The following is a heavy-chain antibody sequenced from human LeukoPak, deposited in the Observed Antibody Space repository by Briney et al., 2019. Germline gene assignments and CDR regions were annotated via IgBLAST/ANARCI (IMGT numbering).Heavy chain of an antibody. V-gene: IGHV4-34*01. J-gene: IGHJ4*02. Sequence: SETLSLTCAVYGVSFSGYYWSWVRQPPGKGLEWVGEINHSGSTNYNPSLKSRVTISVDTSKNQFSLKLSSVTAADTAVYYCARGRKNYYDSSGYYYWGQGTLVTVSS. CDR2: INHSGST. CDR1: GVSFSGYY. D-gene: IGHD3-22*01. CDR3: ARGRKNYYDSSGYYY.